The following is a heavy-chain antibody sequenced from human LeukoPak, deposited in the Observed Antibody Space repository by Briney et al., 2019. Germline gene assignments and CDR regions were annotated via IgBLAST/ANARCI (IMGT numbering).Heavy chain of an antibody. D-gene: IGHD2-2*01. Sequence: PGGSLRLSCAASGFTFSSYVMHWVRQAPGKGLEWEAVISFDGSNKYYADSVEGRFTISRDNSKNTLYLQMNSLRAEDTAVYYCARDWIYCCSTSCYASYYYYYYGMDVWGQGTTVTVSS. J-gene: IGHJ6*02. CDR1: GFTFSSYV. CDR2: ISFDGSNK. V-gene: IGHV3-30*03. CDR3: ARDWIYCCSTSCYASYYYYYYGMDV.